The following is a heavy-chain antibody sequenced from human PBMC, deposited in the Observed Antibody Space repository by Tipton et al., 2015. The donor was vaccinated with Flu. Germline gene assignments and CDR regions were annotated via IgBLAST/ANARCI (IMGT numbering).Heavy chain of an antibody. Sequence: TLSLTCTVFGESVSSGGYHWTWIRHFPGKGLEWIGSIYFSDTFYNPFFKSRVTISVDTSKNQFSLFLTSVTAADAAVYYCARDPGAYYDFMTGHRSGNIYDVWGHGTMVTVSS. D-gene: IGHD3-9*01. CDR2: IYFSDT. J-gene: IGHJ3*01. CDR3: ARDPGAYYDFMTGHRSGNIYDV. CDR1: GESVSSGGYH. V-gene: IGHV4-31*03.